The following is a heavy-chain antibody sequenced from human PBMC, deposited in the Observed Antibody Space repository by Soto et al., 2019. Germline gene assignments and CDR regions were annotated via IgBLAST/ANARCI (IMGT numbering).Heavy chain of an antibody. V-gene: IGHV3-33*05. D-gene: IGHD3-16*01. CDR2: TSYDGSNN. Sequence: QVQIVESGGGVVQPGTSLRLSCVGSGFTFRSYVIHWVRQAPGKGLEWVALTSYDGSNNFYGDAVKCRFTISRHNSRNTVELHRYILRFDDTALYYCARWGTTGGLDVWGQGILFSVSS. CDR3: ARWGTTGGLDV. CDR1: GFTFRSYV. J-gene: IGHJ4*02.